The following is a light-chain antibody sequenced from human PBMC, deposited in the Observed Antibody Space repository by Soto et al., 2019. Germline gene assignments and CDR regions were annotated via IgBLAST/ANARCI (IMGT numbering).Light chain of an antibody. V-gene: IGKV3-20*01. CDR3: QQYGSSPIT. Sequence: EISWSQSQGTISLSSGERATLSCRASLSVISPYLAWDQQKPGQAPRLLIYGASSRATGIPDRFSGSGSGTDFTLTISILEPEDFAVYYCQQYGSSPITFGQGTRLEIK. CDR1: LSVISPY. J-gene: IGKJ5*01. CDR2: GAS.